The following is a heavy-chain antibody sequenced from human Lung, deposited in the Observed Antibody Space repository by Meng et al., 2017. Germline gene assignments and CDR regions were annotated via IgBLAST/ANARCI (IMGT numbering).Heavy chain of an antibody. CDR1: IGSSSSDSY. J-gene: IGHJ4*02. Sequence: QVQRQASVPGLVKPSQTLSLTCTVSIGSSSSDSYWGWIRQPPGKHLEWIGYIYSSGNAYYNPSLKSRVTITVDTSKNQFSLKVNSVTAADTAVYFCARGPLRGLTLTGYYDSWGQGRLVTVSS. V-gene: IGHV4-30-4*08. CDR3: ARGPLRGLTLTGYYDS. CDR2: IYSSGNA. D-gene: IGHD3-9*01.